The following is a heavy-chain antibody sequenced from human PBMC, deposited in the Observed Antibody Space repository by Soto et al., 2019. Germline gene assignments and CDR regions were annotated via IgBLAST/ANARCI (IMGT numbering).Heavy chain of an antibody. J-gene: IGHJ4*02. Sequence: GGSLRLSCAASGFTFSGSAVHWVRQASGKGLEWVGRIRSKANNYATAYAASLKGRFTISRDDSKNTTYLQMNSLETEDTAVYYCTRLLLAATRETNFDYWGQGTLVTVSS. V-gene: IGHV3-73*01. CDR1: GFTFSGSA. D-gene: IGHD1-26*01. CDR3: TRLLLAATRETNFDY. CDR2: IRSKANNYAT.